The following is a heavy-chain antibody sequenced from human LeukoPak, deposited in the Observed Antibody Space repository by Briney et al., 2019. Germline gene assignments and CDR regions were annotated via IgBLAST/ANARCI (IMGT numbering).Heavy chain of an antibody. V-gene: IGHV4-39*01. Sequence: PSETLSLTCTVSGGSISSSSYYWGWIRQPPGKGLEWIGSIYYSGSTYYNPSLKSRVTISADTSKNQFSLKLSSVTAADTAVYYCARLYYYDSSGYKNFDYWGQGTLVTVSS. CDR1: GGSISSSSYY. J-gene: IGHJ4*02. D-gene: IGHD3-22*01. CDR2: IYYSGST. CDR3: ARLYYYDSSGYKNFDY.